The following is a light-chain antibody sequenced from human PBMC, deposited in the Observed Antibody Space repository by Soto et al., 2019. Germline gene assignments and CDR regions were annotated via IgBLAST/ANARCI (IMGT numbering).Light chain of an antibody. CDR3: QMHNDAPRT. CDR1: QDISNY. CDR2: EAS. Sequence: QMTQSPSSLSASVGDRVTITCRASQDISNYLAGYQQKPGGAPKLLIYEASTLQSGVPPRFSRSGSGADFTHSLRRPQPEDVAIYYCQMHNDAPRTFDQGPRVEMK. J-gene: IGKJ1*01. V-gene: IGKV1-27*01.